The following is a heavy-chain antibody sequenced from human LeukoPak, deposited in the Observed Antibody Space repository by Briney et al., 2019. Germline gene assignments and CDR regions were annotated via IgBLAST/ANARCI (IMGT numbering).Heavy chain of an antibody. D-gene: IGHD5-12*01. CDR3: ARDSPGYGAYVS. V-gene: IGHV3-7*01. CDR2: IKEDGSRE. Sequence: GGSLRLSCAASGFTYSTYWMTWVRQAPGKGLERVVNIKEDGSREYYVDSMKGRFTISRDNAKNSLYLQMDSLTAEDTAVYYCARDSPGYGAYVSWGQGTLVSVSS. J-gene: IGHJ1*01. CDR1: GFTYSTYW.